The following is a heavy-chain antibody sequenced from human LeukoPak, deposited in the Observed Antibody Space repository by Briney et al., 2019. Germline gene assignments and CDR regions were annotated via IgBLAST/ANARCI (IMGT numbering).Heavy chain of an antibody. CDR1: GYSISSGYY. CDR3: ARGRGWLPQPYYFDY. CDR2: IYHSGST. Sequence: SETLPLTCAVSGYSISSGYYWGWIRQPPGQGLEWIGSIYHSGSTYYNPSLKSRVTISVDTSKNQFSLKLSSVTAADTAVYYCARGRGWLPQPYYFDYWGQGTLVTVSS. D-gene: IGHD3-22*01. V-gene: IGHV4-38-2*01. J-gene: IGHJ4*02.